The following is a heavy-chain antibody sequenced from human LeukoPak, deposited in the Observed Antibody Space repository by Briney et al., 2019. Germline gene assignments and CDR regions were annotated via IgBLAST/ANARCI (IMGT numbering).Heavy chain of an antibody. CDR3: AILRFLEWLFPWFDP. V-gene: IGHV4-59*08. CDR1: GGSISSYS. D-gene: IGHD3-3*01. Sequence: LETLSLTCTVSGGSISSYSWSWIRPPPGKGLEWIGYIHYTGTTRYNPSLQSRITISVDTPKNQFSQKLSSVTATDTAVYYCAILRFLEWLFPWFDPWGQGTLVTVSS. J-gene: IGHJ5*02. CDR2: IHYTGTT.